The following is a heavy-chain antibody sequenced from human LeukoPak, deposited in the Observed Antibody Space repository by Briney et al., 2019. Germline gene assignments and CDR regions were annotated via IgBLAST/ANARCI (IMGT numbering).Heavy chain of an antibody. J-gene: IGHJ5*02. CDR3: ARVATIPTAPKINWFDP. Sequence: TLSLTCTVSGGSISSGGYYWSWIRQHPGKGLEWIGYIYYSGSTYYNPSLKSRVTISVDTSKNQFSLKLSSVTAADTAVYYCARVATIPTAPKINWFDPWGQGTLVTVSS. D-gene: IGHD5-12*01. V-gene: IGHV4-31*03. CDR1: GGSISSGGYY. CDR2: IYYSGST.